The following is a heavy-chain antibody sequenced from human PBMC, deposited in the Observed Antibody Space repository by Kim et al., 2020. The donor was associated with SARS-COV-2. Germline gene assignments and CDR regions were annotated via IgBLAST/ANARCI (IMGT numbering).Heavy chain of an antibody. V-gene: IGHV4-34*01. D-gene: IGHD4-17*01. CDR3: AREPYLDYGGKGD. CDR2: INHSGST. Sequence: SETLSLTCAVYGGSFSGYYWSWIRQPPGKGLEWIGEINHSGSTNYNPSLKSRVTISVDTSKNQFSLKLSSVTAADTAVYYCAREPYLDYGGKGDWGQGTLVTVSS. CDR1: GGSFSGYY. J-gene: IGHJ4*02.